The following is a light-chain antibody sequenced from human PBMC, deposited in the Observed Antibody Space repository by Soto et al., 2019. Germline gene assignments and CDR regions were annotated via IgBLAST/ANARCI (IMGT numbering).Light chain of an antibody. J-gene: IGLJ2*01. CDR1: SSDVGSYNL. CDR2: EGS. CDR3: CSYAGSSTFYVV. V-gene: IGLV2-23*03. Sequence: QSALTQPASVSGSPGQSITISCTGTSSDVGSYNLVSWYQQHPGKAPKLMIYEGSKRPPGVSNRFSGSKSGNTASLTISGLQAEDEADYYCCSYAGSSTFYVVFGGGTKLTVL.